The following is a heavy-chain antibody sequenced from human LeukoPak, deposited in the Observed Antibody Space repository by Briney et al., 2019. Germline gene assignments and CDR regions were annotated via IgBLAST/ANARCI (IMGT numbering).Heavy chain of an antibody. D-gene: IGHD3-9*01. Sequence: PSETLSLTCTVSGGSISSYYWSWIRQPPGKGLEWIGYIYYSGSTNYNPSLKSRVTISVDTSKNQFSLKLSSVTAADTAVYYCARLKLRYFDWLSSTDAFDIWGQGTMVTVSS. V-gene: IGHV4-59*01. CDR2: IYYSGST. J-gene: IGHJ3*02. CDR1: GGSISSYY. CDR3: ARLKLRYFDWLSSTDAFDI.